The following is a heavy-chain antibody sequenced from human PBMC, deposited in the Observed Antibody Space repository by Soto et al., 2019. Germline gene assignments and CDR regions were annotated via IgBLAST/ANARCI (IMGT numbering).Heavy chain of an antibody. CDR1: GFTFDMYA. J-gene: IGHJ4*02. D-gene: IGHD6-13*01. CDR3: AKGAGAGYSSSWLFDS. CDR2: FSRSDDSR. V-gene: IGHV3-23*01. Sequence: GGSLRLSCAASGFTFDMYAMIWVRQAPGKGLEWVAAFSRSDDSRYYADSVKGRFTVSRDNSKKTLSLQMNSLRAEDTAVYYCAKGAGAGYSSSWLFDSWGQGTLVTVSS.